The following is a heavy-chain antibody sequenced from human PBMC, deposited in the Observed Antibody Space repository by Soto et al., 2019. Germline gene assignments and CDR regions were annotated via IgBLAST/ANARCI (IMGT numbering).Heavy chain of an antibody. Sequence: QVQLVQSGAEVKKPGSSVKVSCKASGGTFSSYTISWVRQAPGQGLEWMGRIIPILGIATYAQKFQGRVTITADKSTSTAYMELSSLRSEDTAVYYCARVVTIVRGWAPFAYWGQGTLVTVSS. CDR1: GGTFSSYT. J-gene: IGHJ4*02. CDR2: IIPILGIA. D-gene: IGHD3-10*01. V-gene: IGHV1-69*02. CDR3: ARVVTIVRGWAPFAY.